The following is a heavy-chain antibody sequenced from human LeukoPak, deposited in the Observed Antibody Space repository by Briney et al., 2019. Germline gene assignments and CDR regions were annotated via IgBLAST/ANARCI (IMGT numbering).Heavy chain of an antibody. CDR3: STEDVSGSFDY. V-gene: IGHV3-33*01. CDR2: IWYDRTTK. J-gene: IGHJ4*02. CDR1: GFTFSSYG. Sequence: SGGSLRLSCAASGFTFSSYGMHWVRQAPGQGLEWVAVIWYDRTTKYYADSVKGRFTISRDNSKNTLYLQMNSLSVEDTAVYFCSTEDVSGSFDYWGQGTPVTVSS. D-gene: IGHD3-10*01.